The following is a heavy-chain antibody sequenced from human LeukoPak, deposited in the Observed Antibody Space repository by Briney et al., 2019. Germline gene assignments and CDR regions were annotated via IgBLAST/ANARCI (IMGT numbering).Heavy chain of an antibody. D-gene: IGHD2-2*01. CDR3: ATDRRSTDGTLPEY. Sequence: ASVKVSCKVSGYTLTELSMHLVRQAPGKGLEWMGGFDPEDGETIYAQKFQGRVTMTEYTSTDTAYMELSSLRSEDTAVYYCATDRRSTDGTLPEYWGQGTLVTVSS. J-gene: IGHJ4*02. CDR2: FDPEDGET. CDR1: GYTLTELS. V-gene: IGHV1-24*01.